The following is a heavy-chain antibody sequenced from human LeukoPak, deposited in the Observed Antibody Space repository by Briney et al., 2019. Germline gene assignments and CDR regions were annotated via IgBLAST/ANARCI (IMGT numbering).Heavy chain of an antibody. D-gene: IGHD3-22*01. CDR1: GGTFSSCA. Sequence: NVSCKASGGTFSSCAISWVRQAPAQGLEWMGRIIPIIGIANYAQKFQGRVTITADKSTSTAYMELSSLRSEDTAVYYCARSRNYDSSGYYDYYYYGMDVWGQGTTVTVSS. CDR3: ARSRNYDSSGYYDYYYYGMDV. J-gene: IGHJ6*02. CDR2: IIPIIGIA. V-gene: IGHV1-69*04.